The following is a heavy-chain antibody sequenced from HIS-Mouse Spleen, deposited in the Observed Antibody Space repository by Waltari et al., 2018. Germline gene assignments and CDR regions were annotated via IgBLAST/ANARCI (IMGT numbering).Heavy chain of an antibody. Sequence: QVQLQESGPGLVKPSETLSLTCTVSGGSVSSGSDYWSWIRQPPGKGLEWIGYIYYSGSTNYNPSLKSRVTISVDTSKNQFSLKLSSVTAADTAVYYCARDSSWYVDYWGQGTLVTVSS. J-gene: IGHJ4*02. CDR2: IYYSGST. CDR1: GGSVSSGSDY. D-gene: IGHD6-13*01. CDR3: ARDSSWYVDY. V-gene: IGHV4-61*01.